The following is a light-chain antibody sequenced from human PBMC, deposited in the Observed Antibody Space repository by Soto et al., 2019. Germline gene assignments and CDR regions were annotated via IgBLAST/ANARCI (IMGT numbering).Light chain of an antibody. CDR1: QSIGTN. V-gene: IGKV1-39*01. CDR3: QQSYTTPYT. CDR2: TAS. J-gene: IGKJ2*01. Sequence: DIQMTQSPSSLSASVGDRVTVTCRASQSIGTNVNWYQQKPGKAPYLLIYTASRLQSGVPSKFSGSGFETDFTLTISSLQPEDFATYYCQQSYTTPYTFGQGTKLEIK.